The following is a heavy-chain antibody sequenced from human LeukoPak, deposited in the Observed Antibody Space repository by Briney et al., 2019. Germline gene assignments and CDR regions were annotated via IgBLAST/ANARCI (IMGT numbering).Heavy chain of an antibody. J-gene: IGHJ5*02. CDR2: ISSSSSYI. CDR3: ARENSSSCVRNWFDP. CDR1: GFTFSSYS. V-gene: IGHV3-21*01. D-gene: IGHD6-13*01. Sequence: PGGSLRLSCAASGFTFSSYSMNWVRQAPGKGLEWVSSISSSSSYIYYADSVKGRFTITRDNAKNSVYLQMNSLRVEDTAVYYCARENSSSCVRNWFDPWGQGTLVTVSS.